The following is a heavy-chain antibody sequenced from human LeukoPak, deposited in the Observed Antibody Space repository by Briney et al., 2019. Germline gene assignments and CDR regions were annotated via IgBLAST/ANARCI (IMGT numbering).Heavy chain of an antibody. Sequence: GGSLRLSCTASGFTFTDYYMSWIRQAPGKGLEYVSYISGSGSTKYYADSVTGRFTISRDNANNSVYLQMNSLRAEDTAVYYCVTRLLWGADYWGQGTMVSVSS. V-gene: IGHV3-11*01. CDR3: VTRLLWGADY. CDR1: GFTFTDYY. D-gene: IGHD3-10*01. J-gene: IGHJ4*02. CDR2: ISGSGSTK.